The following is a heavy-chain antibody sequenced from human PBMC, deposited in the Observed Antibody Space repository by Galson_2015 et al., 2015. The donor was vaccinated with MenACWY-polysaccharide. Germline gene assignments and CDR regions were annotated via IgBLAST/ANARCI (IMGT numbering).Heavy chain of an antibody. CDR3: AKGWTTVTT. J-gene: IGHJ4*02. V-gene: IGHV3-23*01. Sequence: YYADSVKGRFTISRDNSKNTLYLQMNSLRVEDTAVYYCAKGWTTVTTGGQGTLVTVSS. D-gene: IGHD4-17*01.